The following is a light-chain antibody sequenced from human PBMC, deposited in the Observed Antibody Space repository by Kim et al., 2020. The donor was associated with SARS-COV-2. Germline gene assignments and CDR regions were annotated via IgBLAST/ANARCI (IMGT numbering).Light chain of an antibody. CDR1: QGISSY. CDR3: QQYYSYPLT. CDR2: AAS. V-gene: IGKV1-8*01. Sequence: ASTGDRVTITCRASQGISSYLAWYQQKPGKAPKLLIYAASTLQSGVPSRFSGSGSGTDFTLTISCLQSEDFATYHCQQYYSYPLTFGGGTKVDIK. J-gene: IGKJ4*01.